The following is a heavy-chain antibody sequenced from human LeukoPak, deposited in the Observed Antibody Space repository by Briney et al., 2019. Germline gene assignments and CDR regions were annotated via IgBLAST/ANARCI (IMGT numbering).Heavy chain of an antibody. Sequence: SETLSLTCTVSGGSISSGSYYWSWIRQPAGKGLEWIGRICTSGSTNYNPSLKSRVTISVDTSKNQFSLKLSSVTAADTAVYYCAREVGVSDGFNWFDPWGQGTLVTVSS. J-gene: IGHJ5*02. CDR2: ICTSGST. D-gene: IGHD2-8*02. V-gene: IGHV4-61*02. CDR3: AREVGVSDGFNWFDP. CDR1: GGSISSGSYY.